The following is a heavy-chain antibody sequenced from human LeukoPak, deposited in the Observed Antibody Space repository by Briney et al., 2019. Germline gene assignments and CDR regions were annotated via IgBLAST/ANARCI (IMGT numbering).Heavy chain of an antibody. V-gene: IGHV3-73*01. CDR3: TRPGTVAGTKDY. J-gene: IGHJ4*02. CDR2: IRSKANSYAT. D-gene: IGHD6-19*01. CDR1: GFTFSGSA. Sequence: PGWSLRLSCAASGFTFSGSAMHWVPQASGKGLEWVGRIRSKANSYATAYAASVKGRFTISRDDSKNTAYLQMNSLKTEDTAVYYCTRPGTVAGTKDYWGQGTLVTVSS.